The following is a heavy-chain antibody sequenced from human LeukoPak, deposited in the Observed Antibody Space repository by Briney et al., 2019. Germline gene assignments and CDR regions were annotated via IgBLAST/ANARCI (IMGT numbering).Heavy chain of an antibody. CDR3: AREEIVGTTWN. CDR1: GFTVSSNY. V-gene: IGHV3-66*01. J-gene: IGHJ4*02. Sequence: GGSLRLSCAASGFTVSSNYMSWVRQAPGKGLEWVSVIYSGGNTYYTDSVKGRFTISRDNSKNTLYLQMNSLRAEDTAIYYCAREEIVGTTWNWGQGTLVTVSS. D-gene: IGHD1-26*01. CDR2: IYSGGNT.